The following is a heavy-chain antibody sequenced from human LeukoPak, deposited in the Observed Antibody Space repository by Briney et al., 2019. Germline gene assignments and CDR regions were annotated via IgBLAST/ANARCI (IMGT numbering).Heavy chain of an antibody. V-gene: IGHV4-61*02. J-gene: IGHJ5*02. D-gene: IGHD6-13*01. CDR3: ARDFTRIAAAGGDWFDP. Sequence: PSETLSLTCTVSGGSISSGSYYWSWIRQPAGKGLEWIGRIYTSGSTNYNPSLKSRVTISVDTSKNQFSLKLSSVTAADTAVYYCARDFTRIAAAGGDWFDPWGQGTLVTVSS. CDR1: GGSISSGSYY. CDR2: IYTSGST.